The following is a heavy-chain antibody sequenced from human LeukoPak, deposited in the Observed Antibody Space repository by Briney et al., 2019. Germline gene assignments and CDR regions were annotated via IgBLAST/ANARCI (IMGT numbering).Heavy chain of an antibody. J-gene: IGHJ4*02. V-gene: IGHV1-2*02. Sequence: GASVKVSCKASGYTFTGYYMHWVRQAPGQGLEWMGWINPNSGGTNYAQKFQGRVTMTRDTSISTAYMELSRLRSDDTAVYYCARALFRIAVAGTDFDYWGQGTLVTVSS. CDR2: INPNSGGT. D-gene: IGHD6-19*01. CDR1: GYTFTGYY. CDR3: ARALFRIAVAGTDFDY.